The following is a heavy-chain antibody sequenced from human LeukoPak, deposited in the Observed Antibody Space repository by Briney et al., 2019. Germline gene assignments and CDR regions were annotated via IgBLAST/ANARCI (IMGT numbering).Heavy chain of an antibody. CDR2: FDPEDGET. V-gene: IGHV1-24*01. Sequence: ASVKVSCKVSGYPLTDASMHWVRQAPGKGLEWRGGFDPEDGETIYAQKFQGRVTMTEDTSTDTAYMELSSLRSEDTAVYYCATGVGSGSYYYMDVWGKGTTVTVSS. CDR1: GYPLTDAS. CDR3: ATGVGSGSYYYMDV. D-gene: IGHD3-10*01. J-gene: IGHJ6*03.